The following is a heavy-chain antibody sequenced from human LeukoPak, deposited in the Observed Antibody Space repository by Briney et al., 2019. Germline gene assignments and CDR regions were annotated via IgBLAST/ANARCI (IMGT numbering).Heavy chain of an antibody. CDR1: GGSISSGGYS. Sequence: PSETLSLTCAVSGGSISSGGYSWSWIRQPPGKGLEWIGYIYHSGSTYYNPSLKSRVTISVDRSKTQFSLKLSSVTAADTAVYYCASSNDYGDYGEIDYWGQGTLVTVSS. V-gene: IGHV4-30-2*01. J-gene: IGHJ4*02. D-gene: IGHD4-17*01. CDR3: ASSNDYGDYGEIDY. CDR2: IYHSGST.